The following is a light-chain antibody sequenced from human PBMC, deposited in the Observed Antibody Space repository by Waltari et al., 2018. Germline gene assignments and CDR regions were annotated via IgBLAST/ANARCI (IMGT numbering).Light chain of an antibody. CDR2: SKSDSEK. Sequence: QPVLTQPPSSSASPGDSARLTCTLPSDINVGNFIIYWYQQKPGGPPRFLLYSKSDSEKAQGSGVPSRFSGSKDASANAGILLISGLQSEDEADYYCMFWPNNVWVFGGGTKLTVL. V-gene: IGLV5-37*01. CDR3: MFWPNNVWV. J-gene: IGLJ3*02. CDR1: SDINVGNFI.